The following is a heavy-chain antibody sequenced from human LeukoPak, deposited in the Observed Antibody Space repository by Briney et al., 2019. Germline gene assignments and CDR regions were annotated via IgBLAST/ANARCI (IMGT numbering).Heavy chain of an antibody. V-gene: IGHV3-9*01. D-gene: IGHD6-13*01. CDR2: ISWNSGSI. Sequence: PGGSLRLSCAASGFTFDDYAMHWVRQAPGKGLEWVSGISWNSGSIGYADSVKGRFTISRDNAKNSLYLQMNSLRAEDTALYYCARRGTAAGLPFDYWGQGTLVTVSS. J-gene: IGHJ4*02. CDR1: GFTFDDYA. CDR3: ARRGTAAGLPFDY.